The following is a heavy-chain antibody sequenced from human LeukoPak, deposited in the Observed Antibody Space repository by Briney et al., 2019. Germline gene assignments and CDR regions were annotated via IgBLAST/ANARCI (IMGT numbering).Heavy chain of an antibody. CDR1: GGTFSSYA. CDR2: INPNSGGT. D-gene: IGHD4-17*01. V-gene: IGHV1-2*02. Sequence: GASVKVSCKASGGTFSSYAISWVRQAPGQGLEWMGWINPNSGGTNYAQKFQGRVTMTRDTSISTAYMELSRLRSDDTAVYYCATATTGFDYWGQGTLVTVSS. CDR3: ATATTGFDY. J-gene: IGHJ4*02.